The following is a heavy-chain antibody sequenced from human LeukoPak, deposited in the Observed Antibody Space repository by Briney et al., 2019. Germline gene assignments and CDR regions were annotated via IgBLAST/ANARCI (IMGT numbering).Heavy chain of an antibody. CDR1: GFTFSSYA. Sequence: GGSLRLSCAACGFTFSSYAMHWVRQAPGKGLEWVAVISYDGSNKYYADSVKGRFTISRDNSKDTLYLQMNSLRAEDTAVYYCARDTAPRGRMDYWGQGTLVTVSS. V-gene: IGHV3-30-3*01. CDR2: ISYDGSNK. J-gene: IGHJ4*02. CDR3: ARDTAPRGRMDY.